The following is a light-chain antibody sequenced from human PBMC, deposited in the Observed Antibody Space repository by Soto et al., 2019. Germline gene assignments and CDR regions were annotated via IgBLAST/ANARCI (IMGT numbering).Light chain of an antibody. V-gene: IGLV2-14*01. J-gene: IGLJ2*01. CDR2: DVS. CDR3: SSYTSSNPRI. Sequence: QSVLTQPASVSGSPGQSITISCTGTSSDVGGHNYVSWYQQHPGKAPKLMIYDVSNRPSGVSNRFSGSKSGNTASLTISGLQAEDEADYYCSSYTSSNPRIFGGGTKLTVL. CDR1: SSDVGGHNY.